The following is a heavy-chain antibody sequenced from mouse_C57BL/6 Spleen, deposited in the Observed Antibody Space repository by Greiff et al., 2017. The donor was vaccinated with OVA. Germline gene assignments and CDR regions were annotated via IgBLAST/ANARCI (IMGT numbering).Heavy chain of an antibody. Sequence: QVQLKQSGAELASPGASVTLSCKASGYTFTDHIMNWVKKRPGQGLEWIGRIYPVSGETNYNQKFMGKGTFSVDRSSSTVSMVLIRLTSVDPAVSYCTSQAKYSAMDYWGQGTSVTVSS. CDR2: IYPVSGET. J-gene: IGHJ4*01. D-gene: IGHD3-2*02. CDR1: GYTFTDHI. CDR3: TSQAKYSAMDY. V-gene: IGHV1-11*01.